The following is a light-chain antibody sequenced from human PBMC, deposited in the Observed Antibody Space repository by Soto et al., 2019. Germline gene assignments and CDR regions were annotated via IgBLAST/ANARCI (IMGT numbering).Light chain of an antibody. CDR3: QQYNNWPFIT. Sequence: EIVMTQSPATLYVSPGDTATLSCRASQTVSSNLAWYHQKPGQAPRLIXYGASTRATGIPVRFSGSGSGTEFTLTISSLQPEDFAVYYCQQYNNWPFITFGQGTRLEIK. CDR2: GAS. J-gene: IGKJ5*01. V-gene: IGKV3-15*01. CDR1: QTVSSN.